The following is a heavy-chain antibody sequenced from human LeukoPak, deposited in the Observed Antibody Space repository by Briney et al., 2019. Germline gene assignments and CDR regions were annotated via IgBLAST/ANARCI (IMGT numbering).Heavy chain of an antibody. D-gene: IGHD3-3*01. CDR3: ANARRGRFWSGYYPFDY. CDR1: GFTFDGYG. J-gene: IGHJ4*02. CDR2: INWNGGST. Sequence: PGGSLRLSCAASGFTFDGYGMSWVRQAPGKGLEWVSGINWNGGSTGYADSVKGRFTISRDNAKNSLYLQMNSLRAEDTALYYCANARRGRFWSGYYPFDYWGQGTLVTVSS. V-gene: IGHV3-20*04.